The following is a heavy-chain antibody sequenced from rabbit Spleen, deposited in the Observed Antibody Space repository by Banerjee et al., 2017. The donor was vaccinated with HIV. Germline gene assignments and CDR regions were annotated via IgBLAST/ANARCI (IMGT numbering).Heavy chain of an antibody. Sequence: QEQLGESGGGLVKPGGTLTLTCKASGIDFSTYYYVCWVRQAPGKGLEWIACIYAGSSGSTYYATWAKGRFTCSKTSSTTVTLQMTSLTVADTATYFCARDTGSSFSSYGMDLWGPGTLVTVS. CDR1: GIDFSTYYY. D-gene: IGHD8-1*01. V-gene: IGHV1S45*01. CDR2: IYAGSSGST. CDR3: ARDTGSSFSSYGMDL. J-gene: IGHJ6*01.